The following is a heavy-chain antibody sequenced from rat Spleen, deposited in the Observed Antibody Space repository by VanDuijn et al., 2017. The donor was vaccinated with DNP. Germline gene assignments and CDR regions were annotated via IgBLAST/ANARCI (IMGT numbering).Heavy chain of an antibody. CDR2: IAHSGGAT. D-gene: IGHD4-3*01. V-gene: IGHV5S13*01. J-gene: IGHJ2*01. Sequence: EVQLVESGGGLVQPGRSLKLSCVASGFNFSNYGMAWVRQTPTKGLEWVASIAHSGGATYYRDSVKGRFTISRDNAKSSLYLQVNSLRSEDMATYYCARWYNSGYYFDYWGQGVMVTVSS. CDR3: ARWYNSGYYFDY. CDR1: GFNFSNYG.